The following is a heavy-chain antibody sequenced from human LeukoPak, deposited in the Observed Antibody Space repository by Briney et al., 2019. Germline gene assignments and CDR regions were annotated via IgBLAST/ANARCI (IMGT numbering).Heavy chain of an antibody. Sequence: SETLSLTCTVSGGSISSGSYYWSWIRQPAGKGLEWFGRIYSSGITNYNPSLSRRVTISVDTSKNQFSLKLSSVTAADTAVYYCARGYCTGTSCYKGYWGQGTLVTVSS. V-gene: IGHV4-61*02. CDR2: IYSSGIT. J-gene: IGHJ4*02. CDR3: ARGYCTGTSCYKGY. CDR1: GGSISSGSYY. D-gene: IGHD2-2*02.